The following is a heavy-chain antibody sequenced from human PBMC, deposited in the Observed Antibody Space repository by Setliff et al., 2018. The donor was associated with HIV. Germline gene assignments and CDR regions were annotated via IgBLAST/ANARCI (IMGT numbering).Heavy chain of an antibody. D-gene: IGHD6-13*01. CDR1: GGTFTNSA. Sequence: ASVKVSCKASGGTFTNSAIGWVRQAPGQGLEWMGAIVPILGIANSAQKFQGRVTITTDESTSTAYMELSSLGSEDTAIYYCLRRATAAEVFDYWGQGTLVTVSS. J-gene: IGHJ4*02. CDR2: IVPILGIA. V-gene: IGHV1-69*10. CDR3: LRRATAAEVFDY.